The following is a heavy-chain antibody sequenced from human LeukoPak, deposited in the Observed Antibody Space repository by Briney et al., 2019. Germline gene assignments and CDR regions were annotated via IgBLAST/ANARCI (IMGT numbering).Heavy chain of an antibody. CDR3: ARVVVTAINYFDY. Sequence: SETLSLTCTVSGGSISSYYWSWIRQPPGKGLEWIGYIYYSGTTNYSPSLKSRVTISVDTSKNQFSLKLSSVTAADTAVYYCARVVVTAINYFDYWGQGTLVTVSS. V-gene: IGHV4-59*01. D-gene: IGHD2-21*02. CDR2: IYYSGTT. J-gene: IGHJ4*02. CDR1: GGSISSYY.